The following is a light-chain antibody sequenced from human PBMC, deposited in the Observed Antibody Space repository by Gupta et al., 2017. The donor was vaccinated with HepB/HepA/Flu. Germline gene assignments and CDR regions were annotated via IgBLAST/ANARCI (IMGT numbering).Light chain of an antibody. CDR3: ATWDDSLSGPV. CDR2: SNN. J-gene: IGLJ2*01. CDR1: SSNIGGNS. V-gene: IGLV1-44*01. Sequence: SLLTQPPSASGTPGQRVTISCSGSSSNIGGNSLNWYQQLPGTAPKLLIYSNNQRPSGVPDRFSGSKSGTSASLAISGLQSEDEADYYCATWDDSLSGPVFGGGTRLTVL.